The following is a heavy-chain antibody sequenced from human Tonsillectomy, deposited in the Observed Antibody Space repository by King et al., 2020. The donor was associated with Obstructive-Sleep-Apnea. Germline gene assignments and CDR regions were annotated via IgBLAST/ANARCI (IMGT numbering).Heavy chain of an antibody. D-gene: IGHD3-22*01. CDR3: ARSRGDYYDSSGYSYYFDY. V-gene: IGHV4-59*08. CDR1: GGSISSYY. J-gene: IGHJ4*02. Sequence: QLQESGPGLVKPSETLSLTCTVSGGSISSYYWSWNRQPPGTGLEWIGYIYYSGSTHYNPSLKSLVTISVDTSKNQFSLKLSAVTAADTAVYYCARSRGDYYDSSGYSYYFDYWGQGTLVTVSS. CDR2: IYYSGST.